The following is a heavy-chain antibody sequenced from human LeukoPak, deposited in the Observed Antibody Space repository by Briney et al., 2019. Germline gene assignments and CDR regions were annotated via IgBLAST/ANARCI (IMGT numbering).Heavy chain of an antibody. CDR1: GYTFTSYA. V-gene: IGHV1-3*01. CDR3: ARGVRCSSTSCYGMDV. CDR2: INAGNGNT. J-gene: IGHJ6*02. D-gene: IGHD2-2*01. Sequence: ASVKVSCKASGYTFTSYAMHWVRQAPGQRLEWMGWINAGNGNTKYSQKFQGRVTITRDTSASTAYMELSSLRSEDTAVYYCARGVRCSSTSCYGMDVWGQGTTVTVSS.